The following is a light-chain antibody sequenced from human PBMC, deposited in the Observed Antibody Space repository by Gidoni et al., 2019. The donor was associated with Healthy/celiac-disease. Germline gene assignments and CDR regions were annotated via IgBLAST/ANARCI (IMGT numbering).Light chain of an antibody. CDR3: EQGYSTALT. CDR2: AAS. V-gene: IGKV1-39*01. Sequence: DIQFTQTPSSLSASVGDRVTITCLASQSISSYLNWYQQKPGKAPKLLIYAASSLQSGVPSRFSGSGSGTEFTLTISSLQPEDFATYYCEQGYSTALTFGGXTKVEIK. J-gene: IGKJ4*01. CDR1: QSISSY.